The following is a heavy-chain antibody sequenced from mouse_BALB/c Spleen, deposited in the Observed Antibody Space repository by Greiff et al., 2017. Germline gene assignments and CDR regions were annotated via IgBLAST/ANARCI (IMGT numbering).Heavy chain of an antibody. CDR1: GFTFSSYT. CDR3: ARTVRDYFDY. Sequence: EVMLVESGGGLVKPGGSLKLSCAASGFTFSSYTMSWVRQTPEKRLEWVATISSGGGNTYYPDSVKGRFTISRDNAKNNLYLQMSSLRSEDTALYYCARTVRDYFDYWGQGTTLTVSS. J-gene: IGHJ2*01. CDR2: ISSGGGNT. V-gene: IGHV5-9*03.